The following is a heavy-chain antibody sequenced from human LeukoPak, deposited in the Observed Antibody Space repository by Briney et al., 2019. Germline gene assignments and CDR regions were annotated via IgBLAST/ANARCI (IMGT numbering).Heavy chain of an antibody. CDR2: INTYNGNT. V-gene: IGHV1-18*01. CDR3: ARDLVHHRLLATNYNWFDP. D-gene: IGHD4/OR15-4a*01. CDR1: GYTFTSYG. J-gene: IGHJ5*02. Sequence: ASVKVSCKASGYTFTSYGISWVRQAPGQGLEWMGWINTYNGNTIYAQKLQGRVTMTTDTSTTTAYMELRSLRSDDTAVYYCARDLVHHRLLATNYNWFDPWGQGTLVTVSS.